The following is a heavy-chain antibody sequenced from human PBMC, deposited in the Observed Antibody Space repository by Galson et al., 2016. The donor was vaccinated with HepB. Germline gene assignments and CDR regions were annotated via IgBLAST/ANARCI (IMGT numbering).Heavy chain of an antibody. D-gene: IGHD6-19*01. Sequence: SLRLSCAVSGFTLSTYWMTWVRQAPGKGLEWVAIIKQDGSEEIYADSVRGRFTISGDNAMNLQFLQMNSLRGEDTAVYYCVRGSGWLSDHWGQGILVTVSS. CDR3: VRGSGWLSDH. J-gene: IGHJ4*02. V-gene: IGHV3-7*03. CDR1: GFTLSTYW. CDR2: IKQDGSEE.